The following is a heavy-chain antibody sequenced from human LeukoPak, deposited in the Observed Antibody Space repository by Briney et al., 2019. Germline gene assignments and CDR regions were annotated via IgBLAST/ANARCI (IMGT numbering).Heavy chain of an antibody. V-gene: IGHV3-13*04. D-gene: IGHD5-24*01. CDR1: GFTFSSYD. J-gene: IGHJ5*02. CDR2: IGTGGDT. CDR3: ARGSNLGFDP. Sequence: GGSLRLSCAASGFTFSSYDMHWVRHPTGEGLQWVSGIGTGGDTYYSGSVKGRLTISRENAKNSLYLQMNSLRAGDTAVYFCARGSNLGFDPWGQGTLVTVSS.